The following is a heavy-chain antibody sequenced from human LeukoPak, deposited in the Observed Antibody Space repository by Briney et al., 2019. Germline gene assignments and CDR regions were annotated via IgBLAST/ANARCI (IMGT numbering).Heavy chain of an antibody. V-gene: IGHV3-23*01. D-gene: IGHD3-9*01. J-gene: IGHJ4*02. CDR2: ISGSGGST. CDR1: GFTFSSYS. Sequence: GGSLRLSCAASGFTFSSYSMNWVRQAPGKGLEWVSAISGSGGSTYYADSVKGRFTISRDNSKNTLYLQMNSLRAEDTAVYYCAKDRGYDILTGYYNVWGQGTLVTVSS. CDR3: AKDRGYDILTGYYNV.